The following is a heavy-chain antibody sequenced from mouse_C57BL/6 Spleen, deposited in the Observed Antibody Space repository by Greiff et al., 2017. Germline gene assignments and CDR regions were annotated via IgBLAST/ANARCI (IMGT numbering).Heavy chain of an antibody. CDR3: AFYVGYWAWFAY. V-gene: IGHV1-53*01. D-gene: IGHD2-3*01. J-gene: IGHJ3*01. CDR2: INPSNGGT. CDR1: GYTFTSYW. Sequence: QVQLQQPGTELVKPGASVKLSCKASGYTFTSYWMHWVKQRPGQGLEWIGNINPSNGGTNYNEKFKSKATLTVDKSSSTAYMPLSSLTSEDSAVYYCAFYVGYWAWFAYWGQGTLVTVSA.